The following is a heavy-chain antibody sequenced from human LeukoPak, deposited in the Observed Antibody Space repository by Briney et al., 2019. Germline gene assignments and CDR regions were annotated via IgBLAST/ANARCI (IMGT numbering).Heavy chain of an antibody. J-gene: IGHJ4*02. D-gene: IGHD6-13*01. V-gene: IGHV4-39*01. CDR2: IYSGST. CDR1: GDSIGSSNNY. CDR3: ARRGITYSSSFFAY. Sequence: SGTLSLTCTVSGDSIGSSNNYWAWVRQPPGKGLEWLGSIYSGSTYYNPSLKSRVTISVDTSRNQFSLNLYSVTAADTATYYCARRGITYSSSFFAYWGQGTLVTVSS.